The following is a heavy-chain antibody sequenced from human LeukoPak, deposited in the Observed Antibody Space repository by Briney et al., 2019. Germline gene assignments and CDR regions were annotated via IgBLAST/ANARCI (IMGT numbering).Heavy chain of an antibody. CDR2: IYSGGST. CDR1: GFTVSSNY. D-gene: IGHD3-10*01. Sequence: PGGSLRLSCAASGFTVSSNYMSWVRQAPGEGLEWVSVIYSGGSTYYADSVKGRFTISRDNSKNTLYLQMNSLRAEDTAVYYCARERGEYYGMDVWGQGTTVTVSS. V-gene: IGHV3-66*02. CDR3: ARERGEYYGMDV. J-gene: IGHJ6*02.